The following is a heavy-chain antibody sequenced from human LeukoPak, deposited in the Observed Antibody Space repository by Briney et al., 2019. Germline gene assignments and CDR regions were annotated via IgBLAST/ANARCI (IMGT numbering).Heavy chain of an antibody. Sequence: PSQTLSLTCAVSGASISSGGFSWSWIRQPPGKGLEWIGYIFHSGTTNYNPSLKSRVTISVDTSKNQFSLKLSSVTAADTAVYYCARELYYYDSSDPTPRADDAFDIWGQGTMVTVSS. CDR2: IFHSGTT. D-gene: IGHD3-22*01. CDR3: ARELYYYDSSDPTPRADDAFDI. V-gene: IGHV4-30-2*01. CDR1: GASISSGGFS. J-gene: IGHJ3*02.